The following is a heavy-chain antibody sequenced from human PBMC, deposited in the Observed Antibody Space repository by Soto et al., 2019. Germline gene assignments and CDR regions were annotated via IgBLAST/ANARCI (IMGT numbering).Heavy chain of an antibody. D-gene: IGHD3-10*01. CDR1: GGTLSNYA. V-gene: IGHV1-69*01. Sequence: QVQLVQSGAEVKKPGSSVKVSCKASGGTLSNYALSWVRQAPGQGLEWVGGIIPIFGTSNYAQKFQGRLTVTADESTSTAYMELSSLTSEDTAVYYCARGVRTGFYGMDVWDQGTTVTVSS. CDR2: IIPIFGTS. CDR3: ARGVRTGFYGMDV. J-gene: IGHJ6*02.